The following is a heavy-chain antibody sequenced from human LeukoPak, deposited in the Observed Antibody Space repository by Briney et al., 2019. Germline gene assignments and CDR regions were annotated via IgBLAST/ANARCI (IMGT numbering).Heavy chain of an antibody. CDR2: IYYSGST. CDR3: AREEAGIVVVPAARGHAFDI. D-gene: IGHD2-2*01. J-gene: IGHJ3*02. V-gene: IGHV4-30-4*08. Sequence: PSETLSLTCTVSGGSIRSGDYYWRWLRQPPGKGLEWIGYIYYSGSTYYNPSLKSRVTISVDTSKNQFSLKLSSVTAADTAVYYCAREEAGIVVVPAARGHAFDIWGQGTMVTVSS. CDR1: GGSIRSGDYY.